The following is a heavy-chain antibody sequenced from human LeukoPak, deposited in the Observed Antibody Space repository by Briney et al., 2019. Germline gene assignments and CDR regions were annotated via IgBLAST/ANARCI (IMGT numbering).Heavy chain of an antibody. Sequence: ASVKVSCKSSRYTFTHYGISSVPQAPGPGLEWMGWISAYNGIRNYTQNLQGRVTMTTDTSTSTGCMELRSLRSDDTAPYYCARDRRDALRYFEYLPAPTFDYGGQGTLVTVSS. CDR2: ISAYNGIR. CDR1: RYTFTHYG. CDR3: ARDRRDALRYFEYLPAPTFDY. V-gene: IGHV1-18*01. J-gene: IGHJ4*02. D-gene: IGHD3-9*01.